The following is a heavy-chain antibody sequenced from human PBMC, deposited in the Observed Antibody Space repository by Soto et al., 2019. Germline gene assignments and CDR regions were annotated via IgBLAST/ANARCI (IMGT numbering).Heavy chain of an antibody. J-gene: IGHJ5*02. CDR1: GGSISSSY. D-gene: IGHD2-15*01. CDR2: IYDDGSA. V-gene: IGHV4-59*01. CDR3: ARDKYCSGGSCRKNWFDP. Sequence: SATLSLTCPVSGGSISSSYWSWIRQPPGKGLEWLAYIYDDGSANYNPSLKSRATISLDMSKNQFSLKLTSVTAADTAVYYCARDKYCSGGSCRKNWFDPWGQGTLVTVSS.